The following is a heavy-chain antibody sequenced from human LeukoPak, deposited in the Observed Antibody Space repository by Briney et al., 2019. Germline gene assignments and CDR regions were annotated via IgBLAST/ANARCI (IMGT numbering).Heavy chain of an antibody. V-gene: IGHV3-30*18. CDR3: AKARDGYNDY. J-gene: IGHJ4*02. CDR2: ISYDGSNK. D-gene: IGHD5-24*01. Sequence: GGSLRLSCAASGFTFSSYGMHWVRQAPGKGLEWVAVISYDGSNKYYADSVKGRFTISRDNSKNTLYLRMNSLRAEDTAVYYCAKARDGYNDYWGQGTLVTVSS. CDR1: GFTFSSYG.